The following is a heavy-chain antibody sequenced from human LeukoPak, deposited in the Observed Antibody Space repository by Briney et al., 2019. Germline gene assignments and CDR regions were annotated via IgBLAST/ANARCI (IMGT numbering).Heavy chain of an antibody. D-gene: IGHD3-22*01. CDR2: IYTSGNT. CDR1: GGSISGYY. V-gene: IGHV4-4*09. J-gene: IGHJ4*02. Sequence: SETLSLTCTVSGGSISGYYWSWIRQPPGKGLEWIGYIYTSGNTNYNPTLKSRVTMSVDTSKNQFSLKLSSVTAADTAACYCARLDISGHLEYWGQGTLLTVSS. CDR3: ARLDISGHLEY.